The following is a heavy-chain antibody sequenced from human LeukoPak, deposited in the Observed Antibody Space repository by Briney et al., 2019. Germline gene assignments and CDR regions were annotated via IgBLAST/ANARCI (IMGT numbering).Heavy chain of an antibody. Sequence: GGSLRLSCAPSGFTFSSYAMSWVRQAPGKGLEWVSTISGSGGTTYYADSVKGRFAISRDNSKNTLYLQMNSLRAEDTAVYYCAKSPYDFWTLFDYWGQGTLVTVSS. CDR3: AKSPYDFWTLFDY. J-gene: IGHJ4*02. V-gene: IGHV3-23*01. CDR2: ISGSGGTT. D-gene: IGHD3-3*01. CDR1: GFTFSSYA.